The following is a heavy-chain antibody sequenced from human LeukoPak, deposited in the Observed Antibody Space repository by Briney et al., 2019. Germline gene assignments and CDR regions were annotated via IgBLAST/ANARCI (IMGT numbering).Heavy chain of an antibody. CDR1: GFTVSSNY. Sequence: GGSLRLSCAASGFTVSSNYMSWVRQAPGKGLEWVSVIYSGGSTYYADSVKGRFTISRDNAKNSLYLQMNSLRAEDTAVYYCARVAMVRGASRRCWFDPWGQGTLVTVSS. V-gene: IGHV3-53*01. J-gene: IGHJ5*02. CDR3: ARVAMVRGASRRCWFDP. CDR2: IYSGGST. D-gene: IGHD3-10*01.